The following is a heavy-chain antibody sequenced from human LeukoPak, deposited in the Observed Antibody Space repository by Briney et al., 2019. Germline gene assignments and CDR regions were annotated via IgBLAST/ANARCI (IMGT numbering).Heavy chain of an antibody. V-gene: IGHV4-34*01. D-gene: IGHD6-19*01. CDR3: ARAEAVAGDVNFDY. J-gene: IGHJ4*02. CDR2: INHSGST. Sequence: SETLSLTCAVYGGSFSGYYWSWIRQPPGKGLEWIGEINHSGSTNYNPSLKSRVTISVDTSKNQFSLKLSSVTAADTAVYYCARAEAVAGDVNFDYWGQGTLVTVSS. CDR1: GGSFSGYY.